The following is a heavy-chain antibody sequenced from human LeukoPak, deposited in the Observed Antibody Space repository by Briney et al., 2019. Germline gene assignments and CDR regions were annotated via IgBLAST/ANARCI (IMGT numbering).Heavy chain of an antibody. Sequence: GASVKVSCKASGYTLTGYYMHWVRQAPGQGLEWMGRINPNTGGTNYAQKFQGRVTMTRDTSISTAYLDLTSLRSDDMAVYYCARDSVMGAKWGQGTLVTVSS. CDR3: ARDSVMGAK. CDR1: GYTLTGYY. V-gene: IGHV1-2*06. D-gene: IGHD1-26*01. J-gene: IGHJ4*02. CDR2: INPNTGGT.